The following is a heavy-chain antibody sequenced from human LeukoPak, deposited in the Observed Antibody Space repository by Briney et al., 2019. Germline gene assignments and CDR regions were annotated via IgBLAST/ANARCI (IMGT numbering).Heavy chain of an antibody. V-gene: IGHV4-4*02. Sequence: SGTLSLTCAVSVGSISSSYWWSWIGQPPGKGLEWTGEIYHSGSTNYNLSLKSRVTISVDKSKNQFSLQLNSVTAADTAVYYCARDYCTSTTCPNWFDPWAREPWSPSPQ. D-gene: IGHD2-2*01. J-gene: IGHJ5*02. CDR1: VGSISSSYW. CDR2: IYHSGST. CDR3: ARDYCTSTTCPNWFDP.